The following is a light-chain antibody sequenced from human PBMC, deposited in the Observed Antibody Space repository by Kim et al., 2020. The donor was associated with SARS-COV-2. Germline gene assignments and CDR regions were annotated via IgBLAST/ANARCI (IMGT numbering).Light chain of an antibody. CDR2: NDN. Sequence: GLRVPRAGPCSTPTVGRHFVNWYQQLPGTAPKVFIYNDNQRPSGVPDRFSGSRSGTSASLAISGLQSEDEADYYCATWDVTLNGWVFGGGTKVTVL. V-gene: IGLV1-44*01. J-gene: IGLJ3*02. CDR1: TPTVGRHF. CDR3: ATWDVTLNGWV.